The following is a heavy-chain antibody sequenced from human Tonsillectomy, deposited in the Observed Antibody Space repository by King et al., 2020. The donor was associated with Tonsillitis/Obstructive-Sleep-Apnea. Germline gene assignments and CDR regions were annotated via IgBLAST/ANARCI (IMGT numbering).Heavy chain of an antibody. CDR3: ARDSKPRDGSAWYDAFDI. CDR1: GFTFSNYW. CDR2: IKQDGSQT. D-gene: IGHD6-19*01. J-gene: IGHJ3*02. V-gene: IGHV3-7*04. Sequence: QLVQSGGGLVQPGGSLRLSCAASGFTFSNYWMIWLRQAPGKGLEWVANIKQDGSQTYYVDSVKGRFTISRDNAKNSMYLQMHSLRVEDTAVYYCARDSKPRDGSAWYDAFDIWGQGTMVTVSS.